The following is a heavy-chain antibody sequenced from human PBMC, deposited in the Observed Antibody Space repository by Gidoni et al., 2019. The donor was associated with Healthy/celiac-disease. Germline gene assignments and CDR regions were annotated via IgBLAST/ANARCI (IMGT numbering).Heavy chain of an antibody. CDR2: ISSSSSYI. V-gene: IGHV3-21*01. CDR1: GFTFSSYS. Sequence: EVQLVESGGGLVQPGGSLRHSYAAYGFTFSSYSMNWVRQAPGKGLECVASISSSSSYIYYADSVKGRFTNSRDNAKNSLYLQMNSLRAEDTAVYYCARDNIAVARTLDYWGQGTLVTVSS. J-gene: IGHJ4*02. CDR3: ARDNIAVARTLDY. D-gene: IGHD6-19*01.